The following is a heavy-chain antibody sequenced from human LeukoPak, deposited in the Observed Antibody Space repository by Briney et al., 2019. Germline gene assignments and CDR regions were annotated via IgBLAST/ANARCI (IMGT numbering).Heavy chain of an antibody. J-gene: IGHJ6*02. CDR2: ISRSSSYI. CDR1: GFTFSSYS. Sequence: PGGSLRLSCAASGFTFSSYSMNWVRQAPGKGLEWVSSISRSSSYIYYADSVKGRFTISRDNAKNSLYLQMNSLRAEDTAVYYCARATTFGGVIVIPRGYNYYGMDVWGQGTTVTVSS. D-gene: IGHD3-16*02. V-gene: IGHV3-21*01. CDR3: ARATTFGGVIVIPRGYNYYGMDV.